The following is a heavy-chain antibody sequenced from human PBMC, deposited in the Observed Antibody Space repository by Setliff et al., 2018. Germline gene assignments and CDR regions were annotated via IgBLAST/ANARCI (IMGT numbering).Heavy chain of an antibody. Sequence: GGSLRLSCTASGLSYINDWVSWVRQAPGKGLEWLASINPHGSEKYYADSVKGRFTISRDNAKNSLSLQMNNLRTEDTAVYYCARASKGLYCGSDCFYTFDSWGPGTLVTVSS. CDR2: INPHGSEK. CDR3: ARASKGLYCGSDCFYTFDS. V-gene: IGHV3-7*01. J-gene: IGHJ4*02. D-gene: IGHD2-21*02. CDR1: GLSYINDW.